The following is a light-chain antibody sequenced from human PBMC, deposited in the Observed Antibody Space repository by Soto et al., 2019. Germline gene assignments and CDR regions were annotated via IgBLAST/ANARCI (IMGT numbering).Light chain of an antibody. V-gene: IGKV1-39*01. CDR2: AAS. CDR1: QSVSKY. Sequence: DIQMTQSPSSLSASVGDRVTITCRASQSVSKYLNWYQQKPGKAPKLLIYAASSLHSGVPSRFSGSGSGTEFTLTNSSLQPEDFASYYCQQSSSTRGTFGQGTKVEIK. CDR3: QQSSSTRGT. J-gene: IGKJ1*01.